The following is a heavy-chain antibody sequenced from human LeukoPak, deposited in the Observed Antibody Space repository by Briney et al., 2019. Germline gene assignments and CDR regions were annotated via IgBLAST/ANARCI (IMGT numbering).Heavy chain of an antibody. CDR3: ARGYSSGLHFDY. V-gene: IGHV3-21*01. D-gene: IGHD6-19*01. CDR2: ITSTSNYI. J-gene: IGHJ4*02. Sequence: GGSLRLSCAASGFKFNGYTMSWVRQAAGKGLEWVSSITSTSNYIYYADSLRGRFTISRDNAKNSLYLRMNSLRAEDTAVYYCARGYSSGLHFDYWGQGTLVTVSS. CDR1: GFKFNGYT.